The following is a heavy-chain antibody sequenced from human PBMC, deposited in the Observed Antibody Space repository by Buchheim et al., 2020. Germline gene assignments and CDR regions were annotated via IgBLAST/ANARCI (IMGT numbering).Heavy chain of an antibody. CDR1: GFSFSTYD. Sequence: QVQLVESGGGVVQPGRSLRLSCAASGFSFSTYDMPWVRQAPGKGLEWVALISYDGGDKYYADAVKGRFTISRDNSKNTLYLQMNSLRAEDTAVYYCAKMYGNNYADDGMDVWGQGT. V-gene: IGHV3-30*18. D-gene: IGHD4-11*01. CDR3: AKMYGNNYADDGMDV. J-gene: IGHJ6*02. CDR2: ISYDGGDK.